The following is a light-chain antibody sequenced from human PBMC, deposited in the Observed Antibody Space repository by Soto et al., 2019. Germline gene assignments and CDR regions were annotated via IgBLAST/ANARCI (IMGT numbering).Light chain of an antibody. CDR2: YTS. Sequence: EIVLTQSPATLSSSPVETAKLYCIASQYVGTRLAWYQHKPGQAPRLLIYYTSNRATGIPARFSGSGSGTDFTLTINSLAPEDFAIYYCHQRQSWPRKCGQGTKGDIK. J-gene: IGKJ1*01. CDR3: HQRQSWPRK. V-gene: IGKV3-11*01. CDR1: QYVGTR.